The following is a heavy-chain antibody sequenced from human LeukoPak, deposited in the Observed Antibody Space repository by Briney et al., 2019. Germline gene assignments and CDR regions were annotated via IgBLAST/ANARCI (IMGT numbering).Heavy chain of an antibody. CDR2: INPDGNKK. Sequence: GGSLRLSCAVSGLTFSSSWMDWVRQAPGKGLEWVASINPDGNKKYSADSVKGRFTISRDNAENSLYLQMNSLRVEDTAFYYCARDLAYSRLDYWGQGMLVTVST. J-gene: IGHJ4*02. CDR3: ARDLAYSRLDY. CDR1: GLTFSSSW. V-gene: IGHV3-7*01. D-gene: IGHD5-18*01.